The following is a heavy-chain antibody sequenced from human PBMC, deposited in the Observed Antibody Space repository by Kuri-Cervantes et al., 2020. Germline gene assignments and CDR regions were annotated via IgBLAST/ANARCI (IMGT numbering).Heavy chain of an antibody. J-gene: IGHJ4*02. CDR2: ISYDGSNK. D-gene: IGHD4-17*01. CDR1: GFTFSSYW. V-gene: IGHV3-30*07. Sequence: GESLKISCAASGFTFSSYWMSWVRQAPGKGLEWVAVISYDGSNKYYADSVKGRFTISRDNSKNTLYLQMNSLRAEDTAVYYCAREGTGYYGDYYFDYWGQGTLVTVSS. CDR3: AREGTGYYGDYYFDY.